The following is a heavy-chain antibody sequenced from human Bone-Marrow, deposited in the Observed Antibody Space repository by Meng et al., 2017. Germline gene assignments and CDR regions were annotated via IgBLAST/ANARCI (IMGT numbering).Heavy chain of an antibody. V-gene: IGHV3-21*01. CDR2: IGTGKTFM. CDR3: ARPGRWELLDLYYFDY. CDR1: GVTVSSSY. D-gene: IGHD1-26*01. Sequence: GESLKISCSVSGVTVSSSYFAWLRQAPGRGLEWVSAIGTGKTFMYYAASVRGRFTISRDNAKNSLYLQMNSLRAEDTAVYYCARPGRWELLDLYYFDYWGQGTLVTVSS. J-gene: IGHJ4*02.